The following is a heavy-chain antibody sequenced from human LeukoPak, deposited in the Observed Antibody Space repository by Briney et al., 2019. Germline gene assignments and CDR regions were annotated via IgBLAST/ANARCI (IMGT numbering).Heavy chain of an antibody. V-gene: IGHV4-59*01. CDR1: GGSISSYY. D-gene: IGHD3-10*01. J-gene: IGHJ5*02. CDR2: IYYSGST. Sequence: SETLSLTCTVSGGSISSYYWSWIRQPPGKGLEWIGYIYYSGSTNYNPSLKSRVTISVDTSKNQFSLKLSSVTAADTAVYYCAIRTLEDAEMVRGEIDPWGQGTLVTVSS. CDR3: AIRTLEDAEMVRGEIDP.